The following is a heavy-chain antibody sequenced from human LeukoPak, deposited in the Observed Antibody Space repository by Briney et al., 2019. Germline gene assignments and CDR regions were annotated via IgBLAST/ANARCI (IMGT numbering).Heavy chain of an antibody. CDR3: ASPRCSSTSCYPWVGYYYYGMDV. Sequence: GASVKVSCKASGGTFSSYAISWVRQAPGQGLEWMGGIIPIFGTANYAQKFQGRVTITADESTSTAYMELSSLRSEDTAVYYCASPRCSSTSCYPWVGYYYYGMDVWGQGTTVTVSS. CDR1: GGTFSSYA. D-gene: IGHD2-2*01. J-gene: IGHJ6*02. CDR2: IIPIFGTA. V-gene: IGHV1-69*13.